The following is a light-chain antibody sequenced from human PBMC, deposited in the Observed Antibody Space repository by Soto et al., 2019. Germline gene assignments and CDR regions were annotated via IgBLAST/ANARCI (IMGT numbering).Light chain of an antibody. J-gene: IGLJ3*02. Sequence: QSALTQPRSVSGSPGQSVTISCTGTSSDVGGYNYVSWYQQHPGKAPNLMIYDVSKRPSGVPDRFSGSKSGNTASLTISGLQAEDEADYHCCSYAGSYTWVFGGGTKVTVL. CDR1: SSDVGGYNY. V-gene: IGLV2-11*01. CDR2: DVS. CDR3: CSYAGSYTWV.